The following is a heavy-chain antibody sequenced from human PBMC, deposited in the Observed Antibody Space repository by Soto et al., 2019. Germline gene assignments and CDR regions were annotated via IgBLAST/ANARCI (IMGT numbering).Heavy chain of an antibody. Sequence: GGSLRLSCAASGFAFNNYAMNWVRQAPGKGLEWVSSISGSAGSTFYADSVKGRFTISRDNSKNTLYLQMNSLRAEDTAVYFCARKDYDFWSGYVDYYYYGMDVWGQGTTVTVSS. D-gene: IGHD3-3*01. J-gene: IGHJ6*02. CDR1: GFAFNNYA. V-gene: IGHV3-23*01. CDR2: ISGSAGST. CDR3: ARKDYDFWSGYVDYYYYGMDV.